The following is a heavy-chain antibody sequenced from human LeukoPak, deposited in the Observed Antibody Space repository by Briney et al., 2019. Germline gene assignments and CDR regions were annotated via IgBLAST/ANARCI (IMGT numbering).Heavy chain of an antibody. Sequence: SVKVSCKASGFTFTKSALQWVRQARGQRLEWIGWFAVGSGNTDYAQKFQERVTTTRDMFTRTAYMELSSLRSEDTAVHYCAAGLRGPTVTGKYYYYGMDVWGQGTTVTVSS. CDR1: GFTFTKSA. CDR3: AAGLRGPTVTGKYYYYGMDV. CDR2: FAVGSGNT. D-gene: IGHD4-11*01. J-gene: IGHJ6*02. V-gene: IGHV1-58*01.